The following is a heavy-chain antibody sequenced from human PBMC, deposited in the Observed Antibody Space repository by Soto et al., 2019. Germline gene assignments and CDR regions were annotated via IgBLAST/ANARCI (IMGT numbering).Heavy chain of an antibody. CDR3: ARVPYDFWSGYYIGNWFDP. CDR2: IYHSGST. Sequence: LSLTCAVSVGSISSRNWLSWFRQPRGKGLEWIGEIYHSGSTNYNPSLKSRVTISVDKSKNQFSLKLSSVTAADTAVYYCARVPYDFWSGYYIGNWFDPWGQGTLVTVSS. CDR1: VGSISSRNW. D-gene: IGHD3-3*01. V-gene: IGHV4-4*02. J-gene: IGHJ5*02.